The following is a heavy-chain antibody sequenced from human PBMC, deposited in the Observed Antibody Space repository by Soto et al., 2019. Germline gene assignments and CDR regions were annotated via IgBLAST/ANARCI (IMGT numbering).Heavy chain of an antibody. Sequence: EVQLLESGGGLVQPGGSLRLSCTASGFTFSSSAINWVRQAPGKGLEWVSGISGSGGTTYYADSVKGRFTISRDNSKNPVYLQMNSLRADDTALYYCAKDLGYCSSTGCYDFYAMDIWGQGTMVTVS. J-gene: IGHJ6*02. CDR2: ISGSGGTT. V-gene: IGHV3-23*01. CDR3: AKDLGYCSSTGCYDFYAMDI. D-gene: IGHD2-2*01. CDR1: GFTFSSSA.